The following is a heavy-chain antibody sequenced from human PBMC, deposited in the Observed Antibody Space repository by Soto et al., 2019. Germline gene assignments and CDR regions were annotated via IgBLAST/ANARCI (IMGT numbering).Heavy chain of an antibody. Sequence: EVQLVETGGALIQPGGSLRLSCAASGFNISTNYMTWVRQAPGKGLEWVSLLFSGGTSYYADSVKGRFTISRDNSKNTLFLKMNRLKTEDTAVYYCARGQQASRTRGVQGFDYWGQGTLVTVSS. V-gene: IGHV3-53*02. J-gene: IGHJ4*02. D-gene: IGHD3-10*01. CDR1: GFNISTNY. CDR2: LFSGGTS. CDR3: ARGQQASRTRGVQGFDY.